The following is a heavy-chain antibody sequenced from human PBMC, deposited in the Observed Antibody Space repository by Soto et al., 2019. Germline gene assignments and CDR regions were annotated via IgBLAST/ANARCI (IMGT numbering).Heavy chain of an antibody. CDR2: ISGSGDNT. J-gene: IGHJ6*02. D-gene: IGHD5-12*01. CDR3: ARDYYRFNSGYGFSMDV. Sequence: PGGSLRLSCTASGFTFSSYAMTWVRQAPGKGLEWVSGISGSGDNTYYAGSVKGRFTISRDKSKNTLYLQMNSLRAEDTAVYYCARDYYRFNSGYGFSMDVWGQGTTVTVSS. CDR1: GFTFSSYA. V-gene: IGHV3-23*01.